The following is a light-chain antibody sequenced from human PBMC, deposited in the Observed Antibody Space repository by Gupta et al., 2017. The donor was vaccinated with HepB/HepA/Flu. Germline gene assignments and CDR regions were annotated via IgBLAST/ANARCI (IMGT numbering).Light chain of an antibody. CDR1: SSNIGNNY. V-gene: IGLV1-51*02. Sequence: QSVLTQPPSVSAAPGQKVTISCSGSSSNIGNNYVSWYQQLPGTAPKFLIYENNKRPSGIPDRFSGSKSGTSATLGITGLQTGDEADYYCGTWDSSLSAGVFGGGTKLTVL. CDR2: ENN. CDR3: GTWDSSLSAGV. J-gene: IGLJ2*01.